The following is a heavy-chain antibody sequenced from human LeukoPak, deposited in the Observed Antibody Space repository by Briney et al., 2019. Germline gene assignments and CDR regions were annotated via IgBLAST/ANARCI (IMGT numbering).Heavy chain of an antibody. Sequence: GGSLRLSCAASGFTFTKYWMTWVRQAPGKGLEWVGNIKQDGSDKNYMDSVKGRFTISRDNTKNSVYLQMSSLRAEDTAVYYCARGGNTGWSAFEYWGQGTLATVSS. V-gene: IGHV3-7*03. CDR2: IKQDGSDK. CDR3: ARGGNTGWSAFEY. J-gene: IGHJ4*02. CDR1: GFTFTKYW. D-gene: IGHD6-19*01.